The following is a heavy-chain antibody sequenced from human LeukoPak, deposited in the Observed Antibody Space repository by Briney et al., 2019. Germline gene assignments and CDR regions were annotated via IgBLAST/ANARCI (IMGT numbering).Heavy chain of an antibody. V-gene: IGHV4-30-4*07. CDR1: GGSISSGGYS. Sequence: PSETLSLTCAVSGGSISSGGYSWSWIRQPPGKGLEWIGYIYYSGSTYYNPSLKSRVTISVDTSKNQFSLKLSSVTAADTAVYYCARSPKYYDFWSGYYLEYYFDYWGQGTLVTVSS. CDR3: ARSPKYYDFWSGYYLEYYFDY. CDR2: IYYSGST. D-gene: IGHD3-3*01. J-gene: IGHJ4*02.